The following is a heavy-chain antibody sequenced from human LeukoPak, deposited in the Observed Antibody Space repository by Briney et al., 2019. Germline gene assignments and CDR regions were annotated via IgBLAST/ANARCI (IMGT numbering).Heavy chain of an antibody. CDR1: GFTFSSYA. Sequence: PGGSLRLSCAASGFTFSSYAMHWVRQAPGKGLEWVAVISYDGSNKYYADSVKGRFTISRDNSKNTLYLQMNSLRAEDTAVYYCARPGIAAAASDYWGQGTLVTVSS. J-gene: IGHJ4*02. CDR2: ISYDGSNK. V-gene: IGHV3-30-3*01. D-gene: IGHD6-13*01. CDR3: ARPGIAAAASDY.